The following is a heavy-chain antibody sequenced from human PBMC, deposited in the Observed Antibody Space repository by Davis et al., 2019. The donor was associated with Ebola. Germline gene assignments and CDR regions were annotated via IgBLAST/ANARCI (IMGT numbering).Heavy chain of an antibody. CDR1: GYSFATNW. CDR3: ARPQGSDWNWFDP. J-gene: IGHJ5*02. Sequence: GESLKISCKGSGYSFATNWIGWVRRMPGKGLEWMGIIYPGDSDTRYSPSFQGQVTISADKSISTAYLKWSSLKASDTAMYYCARPQGSDWNWFDPWGQGTLVTVSS. CDR2: IYPGDSDT. V-gene: IGHV5-51*01. D-gene: IGHD3-9*01.